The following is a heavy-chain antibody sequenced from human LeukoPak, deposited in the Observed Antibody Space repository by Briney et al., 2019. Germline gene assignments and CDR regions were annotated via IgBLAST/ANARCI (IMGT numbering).Heavy chain of an antibody. V-gene: IGHV3-21*04. J-gene: IGHJ6*03. CDR2: ISGSSYYI. Sequence: GGSLRLSCAASGFTFSSYTMNWVRQAPGKGLEWVSSISGSSYYIYYADSVKGRFTISRDNAKNSLYLQMNSLKASDTAMYYCARQAAMSRMSSRGYYYYMDVWGKGTTVTVSS. D-gene: IGHD3-10*01. CDR3: ARQAAMSRMSSRGYYYYMDV. CDR1: GFTFSSYT.